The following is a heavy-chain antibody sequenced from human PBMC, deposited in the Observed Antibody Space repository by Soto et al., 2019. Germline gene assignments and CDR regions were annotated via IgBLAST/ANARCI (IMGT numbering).Heavy chain of an antibody. V-gene: IGHV3-48*01. J-gene: IGHJ2*01. CDR2: ISSSSSTI. CDR3: ASVAILTGYYRSPDPWYWYFDL. CDR1: GFTFSSYS. D-gene: IGHD3-9*01. Sequence: GGSLRLSCAASGFTFSSYSMNWVRQAPGKGLEWVSYISSSSSTIYYADSVKGRFTISRDNAKNSLYLQMNSLRAEDTAVYYCASVAILTGYYRSPDPWYWYFDLWGRGTLVTVSS.